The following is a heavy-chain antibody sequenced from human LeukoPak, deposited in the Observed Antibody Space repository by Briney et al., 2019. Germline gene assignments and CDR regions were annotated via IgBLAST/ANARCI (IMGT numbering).Heavy chain of an antibody. D-gene: IGHD3-3*01. J-gene: IGHJ3*02. CDR3: AERGPSGARAFDI. CDR1: DFAFSNYA. V-gene: IGHV3-23*01. Sequence: PGGSLRLSCETSDFAFSNYAMGWVRQAPGKGLEWVSSISTSGSGTYYADSVKGRFTVSRDNSKNTLYLQMNSLRAEDTAVYYCAERGPSGARAFDIWGQGTMVTVSS. CDR2: ISTSGSGT.